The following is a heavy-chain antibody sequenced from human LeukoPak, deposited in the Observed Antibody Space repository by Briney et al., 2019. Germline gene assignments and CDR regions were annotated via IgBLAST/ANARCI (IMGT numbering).Heavy chain of an antibody. CDR2: ISGSGDNT. Sequence: GGSLRLSCAASGFTFSSYAMSWVRQAPGKGLEWVSGISGSGDNTYYADSVKGRFTISRDNSKNTLYAQVNSLGTVDTAAYYCAKGSYYDSSGSFYFDYWGQGTLVTVSS. CDR1: GFTFSSYA. CDR3: AKGSYYDSSGSFYFDY. V-gene: IGHV3-23*01. J-gene: IGHJ4*02. D-gene: IGHD3-22*01.